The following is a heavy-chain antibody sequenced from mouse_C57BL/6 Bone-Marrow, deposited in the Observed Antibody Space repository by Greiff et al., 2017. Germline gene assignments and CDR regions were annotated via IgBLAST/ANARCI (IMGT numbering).Heavy chain of an antibody. V-gene: IGHV5-4*01. D-gene: IGHD2-4*01. CDR2: ISDGGSYT. CDR3: ARKNYDYASYYFDY. J-gene: IGHJ2*01. Sequence: EVQRVESGGGLVKPGGSLKLSCAASGFTFSSYAMSWVRQTPEKRLEWVATISDGGSYTYSPDNVKGRFTISRDNAKNNLYLQMSHLKSEDTAMYYCARKNYDYASYYFDYWGQGTTLTVSS. CDR1: GFTFSSYA.